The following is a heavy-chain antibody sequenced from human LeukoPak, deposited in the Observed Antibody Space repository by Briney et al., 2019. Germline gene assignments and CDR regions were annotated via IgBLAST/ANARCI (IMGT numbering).Heavy chain of an antibody. CDR3: AGRYMTTGWFDP. V-gene: IGHV4-59*08. D-gene: IGHD4-17*01. J-gene: IGHJ5*02. CDR2: IYYSGST. CDR1: GGSISSYY. Sequence: SETLPLTCTVSGGSISSYYWSWIRQPPGKGLEWIGYIYYSGSTNYNPSLKSRVTISVDTSKNQFSLKLSSVTAADTAVYYCAGRYMTTGWFDPWGQGTLVTVSS.